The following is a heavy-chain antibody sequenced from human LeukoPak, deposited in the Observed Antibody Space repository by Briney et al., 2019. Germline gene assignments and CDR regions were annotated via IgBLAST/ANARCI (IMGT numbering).Heavy chain of an antibody. J-gene: IGHJ3*02. V-gene: IGHV1-18*01. CDR1: GYTFTSYG. CDR2: ISAYNGNT. Sequence: GASVKVSCKASGYTFTSYGISWARQAPGQGLEWMGWISAYNGNTNYAQKLRGRVTMTTDTSTSTAYMELRSLRSDDTAVYYCARVRVPSPEMATTIRSAFDIWGQGTMVTVSS. D-gene: IGHD5-24*01. CDR3: ARVRVPSPEMATTIRSAFDI.